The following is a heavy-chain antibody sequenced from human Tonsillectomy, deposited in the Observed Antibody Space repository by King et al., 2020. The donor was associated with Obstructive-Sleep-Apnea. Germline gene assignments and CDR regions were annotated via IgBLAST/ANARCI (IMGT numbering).Heavy chain of an antibody. D-gene: IGHD4-17*01. CDR2: IIHSGSA. J-gene: IGHJ4*02. CDR3: ASGEVYYGDYDY. V-gene: IGHV4-34*12. CDR1: GGSFSVYS. Sequence: VQLQQWGAGLLKPSETLSLTCAVYGGSFSVYSLSWIRQPPGKGLEWIGEIIHSGSATYNPSLKNRVTLSVDTSKNQFSLKLSSVTAADTAVYYCASGEVYYGDYDYWGQGTLVTVSS.